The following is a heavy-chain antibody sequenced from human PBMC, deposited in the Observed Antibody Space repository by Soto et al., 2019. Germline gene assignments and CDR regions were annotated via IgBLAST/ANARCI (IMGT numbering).Heavy chain of an antibody. J-gene: IGHJ6*02. V-gene: IGHV3-23*01. D-gene: IGHD3-10*01. CDR3: AKDSVYGYYYGMDV. Sequence: GGSLRLSCSASGFTFSTYWMSWVRQAPGKGLEWVSAISGSGGSTYYADSVKGRFTISRDNSKNTLYLQMNSLRAEDTAVYYCAKDSVYGYYYGMDVWGQGTTVTVSS. CDR1: GFTFSTYW. CDR2: ISGSGGST.